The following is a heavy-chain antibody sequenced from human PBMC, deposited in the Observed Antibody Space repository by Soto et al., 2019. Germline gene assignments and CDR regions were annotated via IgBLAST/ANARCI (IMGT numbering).Heavy chain of an antibody. J-gene: IGHJ6*02. D-gene: IGHD3-3*01. CDR1: GFTFSLYE. CDR3: ARFLEWTDQAMDV. Sequence: GGSLRLSCVASGFTFSLYEMNWVRQAPGKGLEWISYIRSSGSTIYYADSVKGRFTISRDNAKNSLYLQMNSLRVEDTAVYYCARFLEWTDQAMDVWGQGTTVTVSS. CDR2: IRSSGSTI. V-gene: IGHV3-48*03.